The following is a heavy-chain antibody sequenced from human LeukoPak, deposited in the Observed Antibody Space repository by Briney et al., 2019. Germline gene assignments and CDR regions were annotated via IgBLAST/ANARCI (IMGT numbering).Heavy chain of an antibody. CDR2: IYYSGST. V-gene: IGHV4-59*01. J-gene: IGHJ4*02. Sequence: KPSETLSLTCTVSAGSTSSYYWSWIRQPPGKGLEWIGYIYYSGSTNYTPSLKSRVTISVDTSKNQFSLKLSSVTAADTAVYYCASRGTYCSSTSCQDFDYWGQGTLVTVSS. D-gene: IGHD2-2*01. CDR3: ASRGTYCSSTSCQDFDY. CDR1: AGSTSSYY.